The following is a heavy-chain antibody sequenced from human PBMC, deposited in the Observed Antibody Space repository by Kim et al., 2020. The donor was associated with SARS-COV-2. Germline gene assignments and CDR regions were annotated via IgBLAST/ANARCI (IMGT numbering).Heavy chain of an antibody. CDR3: ARGGDPNGLLSPHHPGAFDI. CDR2: IWYDGSNK. CDR1: GFTFSSYG. D-gene: IGHD3-10*01. Sequence: GGSLRLSCAASGFTFSSYGMHWVRQAPGKGLEWVAVIWYDGSNKYYADSVKGRFTISRDNSKNTLYLQMNSLRAEDTAVYYCARGGDPNGLLSPHHPGAFDIWGQGTMVTVSS. V-gene: IGHV3-33*01. J-gene: IGHJ3*02.